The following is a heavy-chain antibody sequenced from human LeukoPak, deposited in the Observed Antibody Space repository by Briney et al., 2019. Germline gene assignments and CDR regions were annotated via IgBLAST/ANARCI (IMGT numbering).Heavy chain of an antibody. CDR2: ITPIFGTT. D-gene: IGHD4-17*01. CDR3: ASKSTVTSRWFDP. J-gene: IGHJ5*02. CDR1: VGTFSIYA. Sequence: SVTVSFKASVGTFSIYAINWVRQAPGQGLEWIGGITPIFGTTNYAQNFQGRVTITADESTSTAYMELSGLRSEDTAIYYCASKSTVTSRWFDPWGQGTLVTVSS. V-gene: IGHV1-69*13.